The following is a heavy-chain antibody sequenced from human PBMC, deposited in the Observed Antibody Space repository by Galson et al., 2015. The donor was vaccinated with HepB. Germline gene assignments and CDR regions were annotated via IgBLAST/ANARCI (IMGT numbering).Heavy chain of an antibody. D-gene: IGHD4-23*01. CDR1: GFTFSSYS. CDR3: AREVDGYGGNSWDY. J-gene: IGHJ4*02. Sequence: SLRLSCAASGFTFSSYSMNWVRQAPGKGLEWVSYISSSSSTIYYADSVKGRFTISRDNAKNSLYLQMNSLRAEDTAVYYCAREVDGYGGNSWDYWGQGTLVTVSS. V-gene: IGHV3-48*04. CDR2: ISSSSSTI.